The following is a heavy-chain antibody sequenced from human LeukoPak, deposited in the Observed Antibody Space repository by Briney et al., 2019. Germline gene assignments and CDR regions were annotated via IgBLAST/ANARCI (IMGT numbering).Heavy chain of an antibody. CDR1: GFTFSSYD. CDR3: AKAGGWFGELLQTSADNWFDP. J-gene: IGHJ5*02. V-gene: IGHV3-13*01. Sequence: GGSLRLSCAASGFTFSSYDMHWVRQATGKGLEWVSAIGVAANTFYSGSVKGRFTISRDNPKNTLYLQMNSLRAEDTAVYYCAKAGGWFGELLQTSADNWFDPWGQGTLVTVSS. CDR2: IGVAANT. D-gene: IGHD3-10*01.